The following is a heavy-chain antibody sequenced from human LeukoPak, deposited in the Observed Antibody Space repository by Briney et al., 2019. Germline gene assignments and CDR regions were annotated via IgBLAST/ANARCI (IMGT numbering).Heavy chain of an antibody. Sequence: PSETLSLTCTVSGGSFRNYYWTWIRQPPGKGLEWIGYIYYSGSTNYNPSLKSRVTISLDTSKNRFSLKLSSVTAADTAVYYCARDFTYWGQGTLVTVSS. CDR3: ARDFTY. J-gene: IGHJ4*02. CDR2: IYYSGST. V-gene: IGHV4-59*01. CDR1: GGSFRNYY.